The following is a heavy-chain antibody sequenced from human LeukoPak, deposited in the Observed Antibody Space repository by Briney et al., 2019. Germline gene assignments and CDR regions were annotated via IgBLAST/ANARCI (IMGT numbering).Heavy chain of an antibody. CDR3: ARPFSGSYVDY. D-gene: IGHD1-26*01. CDR2: IYPGDCDT. V-gene: IGHV5-51*01. J-gene: IGHJ4*02. Sequence: GGSLKISFKGSGYRFSSYWIGWVRQKPGKGVEWMGIIYPGDCDTKYSPPFQGQVTISADKSISTAYLQWSSLKASDSAMYYCARPFSGSYVDYWGQGTLVTVSS. CDR1: GYRFSSYW.